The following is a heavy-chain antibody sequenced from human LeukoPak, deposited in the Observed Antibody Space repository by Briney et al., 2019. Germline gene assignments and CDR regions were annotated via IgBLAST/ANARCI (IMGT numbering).Heavy chain of an antibody. Sequence: PSETLSLTCTVSGGSISSGDYYWSWIRQPPGKGLEWIGYIYYSGSTYYNPSLKSRVTISVDTSKNQFSLKLSSVTAADTAVYYCAREGDGDYAFDIWGQGTMVTVSS. J-gene: IGHJ3*02. CDR2: IYYSGST. D-gene: IGHD4-17*01. CDR3: AREGDGDYAFDI. CDR1: GGSISSGDYY. V-gene: IGHV4-30-4*01.